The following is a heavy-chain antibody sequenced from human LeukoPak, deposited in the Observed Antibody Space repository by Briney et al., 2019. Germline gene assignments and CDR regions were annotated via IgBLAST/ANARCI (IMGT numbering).Heavy chain of an antibody. CDR3: AKDNITTIVVVTMD. J-gene: IGHJ4*02. CDR2: ISGSGGST. D-gene: IGHD3-22*01. Sequence: PGGSLRLSCAAAGFNFSRYAMSWDRQAPGKGLEWVSAISGSGGSTYYADSVKGRFTISRDNSNNMLYLQMNRLRAEVTAVYYSAKDNITTIVVVTMDWGQGTLVTVSS. CDR1: GFNFSRYA. V-gene: IGHV3-23*01.